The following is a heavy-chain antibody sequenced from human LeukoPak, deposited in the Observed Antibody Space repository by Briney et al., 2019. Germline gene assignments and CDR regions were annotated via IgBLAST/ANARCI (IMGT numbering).Heavy chain of an antibody. CDR3: AGLVGRYSSGLYYYYFDY. J-gene: IGHJ4*02. Sequence: PSETLSLTCTVSGDSLNSLDLWSWVRQPPGKGLECIGEMYLSGTTHSNPSVKSRVTISIDKSKNQFFLNLSSVTAADTAVYYCAGLVGRYSSGLYYYYFDYWGQGTLVTVSS. CDR1: GDSLNSLDL. D-gene: IGHD3-22*01. CDR2: MYLSGTT. V-gene: IGHV4-4*02.